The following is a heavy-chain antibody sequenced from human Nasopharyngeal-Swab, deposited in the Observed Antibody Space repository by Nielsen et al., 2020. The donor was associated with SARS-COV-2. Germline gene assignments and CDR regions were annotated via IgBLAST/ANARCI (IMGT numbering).Heavy chain of an antibody. Sequence: WIRQPPGKGLEWIGYIYYNGSTSYNPSLKSRVTISVDTSKNQFSLKVRSVTAADTAVYYCARGSDYRAFDIWGQGTIVTVSS. CDR2: IYYNGST. J-gene: IGHJ3*02. D-gene: IGHD1-26*01. CDR3: ARGSDYRAFDI. V-gene: IGHV4-59*01.